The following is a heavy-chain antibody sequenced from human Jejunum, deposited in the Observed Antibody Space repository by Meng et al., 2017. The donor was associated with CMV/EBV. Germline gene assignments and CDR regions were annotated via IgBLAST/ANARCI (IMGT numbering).Heavy chain of an antibody. D-gene: IGHD2-21*01. CDR2: LSGSGTTR. CDR3: AAGREGLCRGSSCYFPPIDS. CDR1: AYD. Sequence: AYDMPWIRQAPGKGLGWLSYLSGSGTTRYYAESVTGRFTVSRDNTKRSLVLEMDSLRAEDTAFYYCAAGREGLCRGSSCYFPPIDSWGQGGLVTVSS. J-gene: IGHJ4*02. V-gene: IGHV3-11*01.